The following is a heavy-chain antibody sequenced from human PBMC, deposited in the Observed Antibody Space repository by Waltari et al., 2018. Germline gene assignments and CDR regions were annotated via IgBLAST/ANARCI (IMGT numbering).Heavy chain of an antibody. J-gene: IGHJ4*02. V-gene: IGHV3-48*01. CDR3: VRDPPSRVVLFDY. CDR1: GFSFSSYG. CDR2: ISPTSSAI. Sequence: EVHLVEYGGGLVQPGGSLRRLCTTSGFSFSSYGMNWVRQAPGKGLEWVSYISPTSSAIYYADSVKVRFTISRDNARNSLYLQMNSLRAEDTAVYYCVRDPPSRVVLFDYWGQGTPVTVSS. D-gene: IGHD2-15*01.